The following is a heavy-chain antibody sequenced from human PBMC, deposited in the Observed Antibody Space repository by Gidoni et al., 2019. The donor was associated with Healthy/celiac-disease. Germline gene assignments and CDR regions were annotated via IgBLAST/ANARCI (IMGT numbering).Heavy chain of an antibody. CDR1: GGSFSGYY. D-gene: IGHD3-22*01. V-gene: IGHV4-34*01. CDR3: ARRRIVVAPGAFDI. CDR2: INHSGST. J-gene: IGHJ3*02. Sequence: QVQLQQWGAGLLKPSETLSLTCAVYGGSFSGYYWSWIRQPPGKGLEWIGEINHSGSTNYNPSLKSRVTISVDTSKNQFSLKLSSVTAADTAVYYCARRRIVVAPGAFDIWGQGTMVTVSS.